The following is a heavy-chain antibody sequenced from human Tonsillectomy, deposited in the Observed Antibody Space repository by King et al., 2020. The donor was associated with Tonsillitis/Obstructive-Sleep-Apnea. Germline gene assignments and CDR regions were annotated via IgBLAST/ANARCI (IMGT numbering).Heavy chain of an antibody. CDR3: ARHARETIFGVVITYFDY. J-gene: IGHJ4*02. D-gene: IGHD3-3*01. CDR2: VYYSGDT. CDR1: GGSITSSTYY. V-gene: IGHV4-39*01. Sequence: VQLQESGPGLVKPSETLSLTCTVSGGSITSSTYYWGWIRQPPGKGLEWIGTVYYSGDTYYNPSLKSRVTISVDTSNNQFSLKLSSVTAADTAVYYCARHARETIFGVVITYFDYWGQGTPVTVSS.